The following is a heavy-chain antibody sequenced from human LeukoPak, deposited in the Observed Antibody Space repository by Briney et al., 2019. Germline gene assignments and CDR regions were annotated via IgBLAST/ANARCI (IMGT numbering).Heavy chain of an antibody. CDR2: ISSSSSYI. D-gene: IGHD3-16*01. J-gene: IGHJ5*02. Sequence: PGGSLRLSCAASRFTFSSYSMNWVRQAPGKGLEWVSSISSSSSYIYYADSVKGRFTISRDNAKNSLYLQMNSLRAEATAVYYFGGVMFRGGVDWFDTGGRGPWVTVS. CDR3: GGVMFRGGVDWFDT. CDR1: RFTFSSYS. V-gene: IGHV3-21*01.